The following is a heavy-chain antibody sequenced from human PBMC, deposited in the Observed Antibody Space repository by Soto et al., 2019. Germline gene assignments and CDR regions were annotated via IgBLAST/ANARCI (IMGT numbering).Heavy chain of an antibody. J-gene: IGHJ6*02. CDR2: ISGSGGST. CDR1: GFTFSSYA. CDR3: AKDGGAMVFYYYYGMDV. Sequence: GGSLRLSCAASGFTFSSYAMSWVRQAPGKGLEWVSAISGSGGSTYYADSVKGRFTISRDNSKNTLYLQMNSLRAEDTAVYYCAKDGGAMVFYYYYGMDVWGQGTTVTV. V-gene: IGHV3-23*01. D-gene: IGHD3-16*01.